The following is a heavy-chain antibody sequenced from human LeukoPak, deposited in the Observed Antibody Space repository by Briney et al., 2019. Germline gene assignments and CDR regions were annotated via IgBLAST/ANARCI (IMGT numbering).Heavy chain of an antibody. J-gene: IGHJ6*02. D-gene: IGHD3-22*01. CDR2: ISAYNGNT. CDR3: ARQHSSGYYSPHYYYGMDV. V-gene: IGHV1-18*01. Sequence: VASVKVSCKASGYTFTSYGISWVRQAPGQGLEWMGWISAYNGNTNYAQKLQGRVTMTTDTSTSTAYMELRSLRSDDTAVYYCARQHSSGYYSPHYYYGMDVWGQGTTVTVSS. CDR1: GYTFTSYG.